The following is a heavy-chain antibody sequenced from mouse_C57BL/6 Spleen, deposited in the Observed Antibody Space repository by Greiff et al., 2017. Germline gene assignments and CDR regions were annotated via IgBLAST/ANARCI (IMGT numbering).Heavy chain of an antibody. CDR3: ARDYGSSYVYWYFDV. D-gene: IGHD1-1*01. Sequence: QVQLQQPGAELVRPGTSVKLSCKASGYTFTSYWMHWVKQRPGQGLEWIGVIDPSDSYTNYNQKSKGKATLTVDTSSRTAYMQLSSLTSEDSAVYYCARDYGSSYVYWYFDVWGTGTTVTVSS. V-gene: IGHV1-59*01. J-gene: IGHJ1*03. CDR1: GYTFTSYW. CDR2: IDPSDSYT.